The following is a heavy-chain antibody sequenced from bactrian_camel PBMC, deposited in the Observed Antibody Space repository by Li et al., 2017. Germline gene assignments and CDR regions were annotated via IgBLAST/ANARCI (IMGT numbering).Heavy chain of an antibody. Sequence: HVQLVESGGGLVQPGGSLRLSCAASGFTFSIYYMSWVRQAPGKGLEWVSSIYSGDGNTYYGDSAKGRFTISRDNAKNTVYLLMNSLKSEDTALYYCATRPPYCSGVYCYNEYNYWGQGTQVTVS. CDR2: IYSGDGNT. CDR1: GFTFSIYY. D-gene: IGHD2*01. J-gene: IGHJ4*01. V-gene: IGHV3-2*01. CDR3: ATRPPYCSGVYCYNEYNY.